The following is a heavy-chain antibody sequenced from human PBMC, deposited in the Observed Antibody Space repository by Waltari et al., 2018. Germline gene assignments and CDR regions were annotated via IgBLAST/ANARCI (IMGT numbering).Heavy chain of an antibody. CDR1: GLSVVDNY. Sequence: DVQLVETGGGLIQPGGSLRLSCSVSGLSVVDNYMTWVRQAPAKGLRCVSVIYTGGNTYYAASVTGRFTISRDTFSNTLFLQMNKLRAEDTAIYYCAKIIRDGPSGFYGIAAFDLWGPGTLVTVSS. D-gene: IGHD3-22*01. V-gene: IGHV3-53*02. J-gene: IGHJ3*01. CDR3: AKIIRDGPSGFYGIAAFDL. CDR2: IYTGGNT.